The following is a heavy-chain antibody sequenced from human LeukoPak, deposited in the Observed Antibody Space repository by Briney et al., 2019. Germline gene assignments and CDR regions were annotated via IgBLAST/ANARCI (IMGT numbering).Heavy chain of an antibody. CDR3: ARGWKRIKSYYYDSSGHPTYAFDI. CDR1: GGSISSYY. V-gene: IGHV4-59*01. J-gene: IGHJ3*02. D-gene: IGHD3-22*01. CDR2: IYYSGST. Sequence: SETLSLTCTVSGGSISSYYCSWIRQPPGKGLEWIGYIYYSGSTNHNPSLKSRVTISVDTSKNQFSLKLSSVTATDTAVYYCARGWKRIKSYYYDSSGHPTYAFDIWGQGTMVTVSS.